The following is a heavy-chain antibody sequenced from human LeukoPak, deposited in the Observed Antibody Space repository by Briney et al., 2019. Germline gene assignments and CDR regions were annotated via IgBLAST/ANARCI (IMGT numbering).Heavy chain of an antibody. Sequence: ASVKVSCKASGYTFTSYYMHWVRQAPGQGLEWMGIINPSGGSTSYAQKFQGRVTMTRDTSTSTAYMELSSLRSEDTAVYYCARGRELTVGYYYYYMDVWGKGTTVTISS. CDR1: GYTFTSYY. CDR2: INPSGGST. D-gene: IGHD1-26*01. V-gene: IGHV1-46*01. CDR3: ARGRELTVGYYYYYMDV. J-gene: IGHJ6*03.